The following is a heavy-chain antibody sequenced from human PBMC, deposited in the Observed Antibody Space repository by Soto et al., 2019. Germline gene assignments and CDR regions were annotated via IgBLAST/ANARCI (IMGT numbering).Heavy chain of an antibody. J-gene: IGHJ4*02. Sequence: GGSLRLSCAASGFTFSSYAMSWVSQAPGKGLEWVSTISGSDGRTYSTDSVKGRFTISRDNYRNTAYLQMNSLRVEDTAVYYCAKGVSQYAPLALFDYWGRGTLVTVSS. V-gene: IGHV3-23*01. CDR1: GFTFSSYA. CDR3: AKGVSQYAPLALFDY. CDR2: ISGSDGRT. D-gene: IGHD2-2*01.